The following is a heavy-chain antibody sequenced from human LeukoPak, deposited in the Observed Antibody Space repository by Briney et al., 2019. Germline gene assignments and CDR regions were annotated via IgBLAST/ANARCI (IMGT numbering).Heavy chain of an antibody. Sequence: PGGSLRLSCAASGFTFSSYAMSWVRQAPGKGLVWVSRINSDGSSTSYADSVKGRFTISRDNAKNTLYLQMNSLRAEDTAVYYCARDQGRGGYDILTGYPEGRWGQGTMVTVSS. V-gene: IGHV3-74*01. D-gene: IGHD3-9*01. CDR3: ARDQGRGGYDILTGYPEGR. CDR2: INSDGSST. CDR1: GFTFSSYA. J-gene: IGHJ3*01.